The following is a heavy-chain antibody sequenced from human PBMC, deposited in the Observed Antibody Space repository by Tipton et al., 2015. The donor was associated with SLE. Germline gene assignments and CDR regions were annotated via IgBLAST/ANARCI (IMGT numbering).Heavy chain of an antibody. CDR2: IYASGST. CDR3: ARHLHYGDYGYFDL. J-gene: IGHJ2*01. Sequence: LRLSCTVSDGSISDYYWTWIRQPAGEGLEWIGRIYASGSTNYNPSLRSRAAMSVDTSKSHFSLKLTSVTAADTAVYYCARHLHYGDYGYFDLWGRGTLVTVSS. V-gene: IGHV4-4*07. CDR1: DGSISDYY. D-gene: IGHD4-17*01.